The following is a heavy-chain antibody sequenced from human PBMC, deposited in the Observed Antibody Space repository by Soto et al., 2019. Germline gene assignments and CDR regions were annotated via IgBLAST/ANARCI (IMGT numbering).Heavy chain of an antibody. CDR3: SRESGGTTATLDYYYFYMDV. D-gene: IGHD4-17*01. Sequence: QVQLVQSGAEVKKPGASVKVSCKASGYAFSQFYIHWMRQAPGQGLEWMGWINPNSCRTKFAQNIQGWVNMTRDTSIKTVYRELSGLTSDATAVYYCSRESGGTTATLDYYYFYMDVWGKGTTVTVSS. CDR1: GYAFSQFY. J-gene: IGHJ6*03. CDR2: INPNSCRT. V-gene: IGHV1-2*04.